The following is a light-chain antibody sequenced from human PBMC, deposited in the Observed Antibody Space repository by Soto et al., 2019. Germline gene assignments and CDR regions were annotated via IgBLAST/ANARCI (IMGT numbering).Light chain of an antibody. CDR1: SSDIGGYNY. J-gene: IGLJ2*01. Sequence: QSVLTQPASVSGSPGQSITISCTGTSSDIGGYNYVSWYQQHPGKVPRLLIYDVSNRPSGVSNRFSGSKSGNTASLTISGLQAEDEAQYYCGSYQSSRTLVVFGGGTKLTVL. V-gene: IGLV2-14*03. CDR3: GSYQSSRTLVV. CDR2: DVS.